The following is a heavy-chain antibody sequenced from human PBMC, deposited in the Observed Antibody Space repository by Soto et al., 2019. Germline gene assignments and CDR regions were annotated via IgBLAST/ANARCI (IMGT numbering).Heavy chain of an antibody. J-gene: IGHJ4*02. CDR3: ARDRYAYGSGSTIDY. D-gene: IGHD3-10*01. V-gene: IGHV1-69*02. CDR2: IVPILGVP. Sequence: QVQLVQSGAEVKKPGSSVKVSCKASGGTXXXXXXXXXXXXXGQGLEWMGRIVPILGVPNYAQRFQGRVXXXXXXXXXXXXXXXXXXXXXXXXXYYCARDRYAYGSGSTIDYWGQGTLVTVSS. CDR1: GGTXXXXX.